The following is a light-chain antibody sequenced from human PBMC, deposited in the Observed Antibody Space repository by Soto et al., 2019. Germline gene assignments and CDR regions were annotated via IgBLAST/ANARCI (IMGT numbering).Light chain of an antibody. CDR2: GAS. J-gene: IGKJ4*01. Sequence: ELVLTQSPATLSFSPGERATLSCRASQTVSSNLAWYQQKLGQAPRLLIYGASTRATGIPVRFSGSGSGTEFTLTISSLQSEDFVVYYCQQRSNWPTFGGGTKVDIK. V-gene: IGKV3-15*01. CDR3: QQRSNWPT. CDR1: QTVSSN.